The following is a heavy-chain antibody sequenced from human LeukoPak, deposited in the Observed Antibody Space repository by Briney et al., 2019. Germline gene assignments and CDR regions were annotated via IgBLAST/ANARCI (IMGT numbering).Heavy chain of an antibody. CDR3: ARRRGYSYGYAYAFDI. CDR2: INHSGST. D-gene: IGHD5-18*01. Sequence: SETLSLTCAVYGGSFSGYYWSWIRQPPGKGLEWIGEINHSGSTNYNPSLKSRVTISVDTSKNQFSLKLSSVTAADTAVYYCARRRGYSYGYAYAFDIWGQGTMVTVSS. V-gene: IGHV4-34*01. CDR1: GGSFSGYY. J-gene: IGHJ3*02.